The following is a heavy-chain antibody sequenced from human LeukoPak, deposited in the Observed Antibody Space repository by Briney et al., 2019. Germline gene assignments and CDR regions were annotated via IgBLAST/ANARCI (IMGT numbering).Heavy chain of an antibody. V-gene: IGHV4-34*01. D-gene: IGHD3-10*01. CDR2: INHSGST. J-gene: IGHJ4*02. Sequence: SETLSLTCAVYGGSFSDYYWSWIRQPPGKGLEWIGEINHSGSTNYNPSLKSRVTISVDTSNNHLSLNLNSVTAADTAVYYCAASLWFGIYPDYWGQGSLVTVSS. CDR3: AASLWFGIYPDY. CDR1: GGSFSDYY.